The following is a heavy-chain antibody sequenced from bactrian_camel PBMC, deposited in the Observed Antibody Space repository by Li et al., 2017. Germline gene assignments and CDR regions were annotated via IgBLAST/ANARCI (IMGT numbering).Heavy chain of an antibody. Sequence: VQLVESGGGLVQPGGSLRLSCIASGFTFSDVGMSWVRQAPGKEREGVANIDMYGTTTYADSVKGRFTISQGNPKNNLYLQMNSLKPEDTAMYYCAAEWDTHCSGRYNYWGRGTQVTVS. V-gene: IGHV3S42*01. D-gene: IGHD2*01. J-gene: IGHJ4*01. CDR3: AAEWDTHCSGRYNY. CDR1: GFTFSDVG. CDR2: IDMYGTT.